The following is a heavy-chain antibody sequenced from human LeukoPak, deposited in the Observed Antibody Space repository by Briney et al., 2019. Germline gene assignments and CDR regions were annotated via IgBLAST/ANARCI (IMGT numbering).Heavy chain of an antibody. CDR3: AKSEIVLYYYYGMDV. J-gene: IGHJ6*02. CDR1: GFTFDDYA. V-gene: IGHV3-43*02. CDR2: ISGDGGST. D-gene: IGHD2/OR15-2a*01. Sequence: GGSLRLSCAASGFTFDDYAMHWVRQAPGKGLEWVSLISGDGGSTYYVDSVKGRFTISRDNSKNSLYLQMNSLRTEDTALYYCAKSEIVLYYYYGMDVWGQGTTVTVSS.